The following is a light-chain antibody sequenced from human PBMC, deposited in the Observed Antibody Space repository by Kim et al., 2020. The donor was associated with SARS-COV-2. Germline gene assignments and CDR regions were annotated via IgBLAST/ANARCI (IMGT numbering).Light chain of an antibody. Sequence: SYELTQPPSVSVSPGQTATIPCSGDNLGGRYVSWYQQRPGQTPVLVMYQDIERPSGIPDRFSGSNSGNTATLTISGTQAMDEADYYCQAWDNNAAIFGGGTKVTVL. CDR1: NLGGRY. J-gene: IGLJ2*01. V-gene: IGLV3-1*01. CDR2: QDI. CDR3: QAWDNNAAI.